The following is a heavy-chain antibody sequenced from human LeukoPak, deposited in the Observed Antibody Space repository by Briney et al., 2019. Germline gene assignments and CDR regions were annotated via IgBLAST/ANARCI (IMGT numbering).Heavy chain of an antibody. Sequence: ASVKVSCKASGYTFTSYAIHWVRQAPGQRLEWMGWINAGNGDTKYSQNFQGRVIITRDTSATTAYMELSSLRSEDTAVYYCARESPQRSGYSYPHWGQGTPVTVSS. V-gene: IGHV1-3*01. J-gene: IGHJ4*02. CDR3: ARESPQRSGYSYPH. CDR2: INAGNGDT. CDR1: GYTFTSYA. D-gene: IGHD5-18*01.